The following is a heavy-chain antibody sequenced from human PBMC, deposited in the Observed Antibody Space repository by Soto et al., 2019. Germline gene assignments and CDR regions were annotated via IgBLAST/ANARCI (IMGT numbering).Heavy chain of an antibody. Sequence: EVQLVESGGGLVQPGGSLRLSCAASGFTFSSYSMNWVRQAPGKGLEWVSYISSSSSTIYYADSVKGRFTISRDNAKKSLYLQMNSLRDEDTAVYYCARDSVHYYDSSGYDYYGMDVWGQGTTVTVSS. J-gene: IGHJ6*02. CDR1: GFTFSSYS. CDR3: ARDSVHYYDSSGYDYYGMDV. D-gene: IGHD3-22*01. CDR2: ISSSSSTI. V-gene: IGHV3-48*02.